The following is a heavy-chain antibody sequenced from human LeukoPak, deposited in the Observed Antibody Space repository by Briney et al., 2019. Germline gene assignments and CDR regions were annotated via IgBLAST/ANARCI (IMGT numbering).Heavy chain of an antibody. D-gene: IGHD2-15*01. V-gene: IGHV4-39*01. J-gene: IGHJ6*03. CDR2: IYYSGST. CDR3: ARHGLLGLYYYYMDV. Sequence: SETLSLTCTVSGGSIRSSSYNWGWIRQPPGKGLEWIGRIYYSGSTYYNPSLKSRVTISVDTSKNQFSLNLSSVTAADTAVYYCARHGLLGLYYYYMDVWGKGTTVTVSS. CDR1: GGSIRSSSYN.